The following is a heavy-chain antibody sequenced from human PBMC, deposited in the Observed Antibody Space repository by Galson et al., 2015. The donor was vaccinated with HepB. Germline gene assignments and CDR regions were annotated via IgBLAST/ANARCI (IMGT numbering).Heavy chain of an antibody. J-gene: IGHJ4*02. CDR3: ARGYQQQYYFDY. CDR1: GFTFSDYY. CDR2: ISSSSSYT. Sequence: SLRLSCAASGFTFSDYYMSWIRQAPGKGLEWVSYISSSSSYTNYADSVKGRFTISRDNAKNSLYLQMNSLRAEDTAVYYCARGYQQQYYFDYWGQGTLVTVSS. D-gene: IGHD6-13*01. V-gene: IGHV3-11*06.